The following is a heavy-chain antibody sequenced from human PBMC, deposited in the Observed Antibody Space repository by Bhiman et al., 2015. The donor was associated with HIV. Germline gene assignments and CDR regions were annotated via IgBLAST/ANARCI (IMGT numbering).Heavy chain of an antibody. CDR3: AKNGRLLDYYYYYYMDV. J-gene: IGHJ6*03. V-gene: IGHV3-43*01. CDR1: GFTFSSYE. Sequence: EVQLVESGGGLVQPGGSLRLSCAASGFTFSSYEMNWVRQAPGKGLEWVSLITWDGSRTYYADSVKGRFTISRDNSKNSLYLQMNSLRTEDTALYYCAKNGRLLDYYYYYYMDVWGNGTTVTVSS. D-gene: IGHD3-10*01. CDR2: ITWDGSRT.